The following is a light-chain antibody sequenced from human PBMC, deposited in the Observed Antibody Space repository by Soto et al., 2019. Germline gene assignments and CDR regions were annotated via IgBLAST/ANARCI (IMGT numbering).Light chain of an antibody. CDR3: QQHGSSPPWT. Sequence: EIVMTQSPATLSVSPGERATLSCRASQSVSSNLAWYQQKPGQAPRLLIYGASTRATGIPARFSGSGSGTDFTLTISRLEPEEVAVYYCQQHGSSPPWTFGQGTKGDSK. J-gene: IGKJ1*01. CDR1: QSVSSN. CDR2: GAS. V-gene: IGKV3-15*01.